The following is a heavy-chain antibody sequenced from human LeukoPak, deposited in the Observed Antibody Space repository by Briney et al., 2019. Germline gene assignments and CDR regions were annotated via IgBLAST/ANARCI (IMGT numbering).Heavy chain of an antibody. CDR2: INWNGGST. Sequence: GGSLRLSCAASGFTFDDYGMSWVRQAPGKGLEWVSGINWNGGSTGYADSVKGRFTISRDNAKNSLYLQMNSLRAEDTALYYCASRRRDMTTVDNWFDPWGQGTLVTVSS. D-gene: IGHD4-11*01. V-gene: IGHV3-20*04. J-gene: IGHJ5*02. CDR1: GFTFDDYG. CDR3: ASRRRDMTTVDNWFDP.